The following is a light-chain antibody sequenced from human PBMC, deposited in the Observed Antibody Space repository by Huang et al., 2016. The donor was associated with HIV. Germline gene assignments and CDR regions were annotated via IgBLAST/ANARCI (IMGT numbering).Light chain of an antibody. V-gene: IGKV3-20*01. CDR2: DAS. CDR1: QNVAGNA. J-gene: IGKJ1*01. Sequence: DIVLTQSPGTLSLSPGERATLSCRASQNVAGNALAWDQHKPGQAPRLLIYDASNRVTGVPDRFSGSGSGTDFILIINRLEPEDFAVYFCQQYGTSPRTFGQGTKVEIK. CDR3: QQYGTSPRT.